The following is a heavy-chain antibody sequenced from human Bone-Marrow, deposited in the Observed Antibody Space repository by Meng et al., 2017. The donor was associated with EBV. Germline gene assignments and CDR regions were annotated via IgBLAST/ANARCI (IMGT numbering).Heavy chain of an antibody. V-gene: IGHV4-34*01. CDR1: GGSFSGYY. CDR2: INHSGST. CDR3: AREDPTSVAFDY. J-gene: IGHJ4*02. Sequence: QVQLQQWGAGLLKPSETLSLTCAVYGGSFSGYYWSWIRQPPGKGLEWIGEINHSGSTNYNPSLKSRVTISVDTSKNQFSLKLSSVTAADTAVYYCAREDPTSVAFDYWGQGTLVTVSS. D-gene: IGHD3-3*01.